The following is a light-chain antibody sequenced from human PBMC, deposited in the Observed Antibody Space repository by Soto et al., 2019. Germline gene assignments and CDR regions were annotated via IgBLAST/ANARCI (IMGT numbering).Light chain of an antibody. V-gene: IGLV2-14*01. J-gene: IGLJ2*01. CDR2: EVS. Sequence: QSALPQPASVSGSPGQSITISCTGTSSDVGGYNYVSWYQQHAGKAPKLMIYEVSNRPSGVSNRFSGSKSGNTASLTISGLQAEDEADYYCSSYTTGGTLVFGGGTKLTVL. CDR3: SSYTTGGTLV. CDR1: SSDVGGYNY.